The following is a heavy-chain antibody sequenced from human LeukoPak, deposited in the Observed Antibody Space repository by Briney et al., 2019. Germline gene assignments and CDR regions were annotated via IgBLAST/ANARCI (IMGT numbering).Heavy chain of an antibody. CDR3: AREARMPQGVISSYAMDV. J-gene: IGHJ6*02. V-gene: IGHV4-61*01. CDR1: GASVSSGTYY. D-gene: IGHD3-10*01. Sequence: SETLSLTCSVSGASVSSGTYYWSWVRQPPGKGLEWIGYVYYSGSTNYNPSLESRLTISVDTSKNQFSLRLRSVTAADTALYYCAREARMPQGVISSYAMDVWGQGTAVTVSS. CDR2: VYYSGST.